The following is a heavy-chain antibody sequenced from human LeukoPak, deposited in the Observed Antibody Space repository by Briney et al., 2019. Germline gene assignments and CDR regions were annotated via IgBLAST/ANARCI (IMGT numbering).Heavy chain of an antibody. D-gene: IGHD2-21*01. CDR3: ARDTDWSFDY. V-gene: IGHV3-48*02. J-gene: IGHJ4*02. CDR2: ISNDRSSV. CDR1: GFSVRDYS. Sequence: SLSCATSGFSVRDYSMNWVRQAPGKGPEWISYISNDRSSVADSVKGRFTISRDNAENSLFLQMNSLRDEHTAVYYCARDTDWSFDYWGQGILVTVSS.